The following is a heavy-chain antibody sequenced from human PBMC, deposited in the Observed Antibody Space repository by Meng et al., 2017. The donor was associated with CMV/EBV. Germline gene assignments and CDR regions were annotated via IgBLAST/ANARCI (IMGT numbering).Heavy chain of an antibody. V-gene: IGHV4-34*01. Sequence: SETLSLTCAVYGGSFSGYYWSWIRQPPGKGLEWIGEINHSGSTNYNPSLKIRVTISVDTSKNQFSLKLSSVTAADTAVYYCAREYCSSTSCYSDAFDIWGQGTMVTVSS. J-gene: IGHJ3*02. CDR1: GGSFSGYY. CDR3: AREYCSSTSCYSDAFDI. CDR2: INHSGST. D-gene: IGHD2-2*01.